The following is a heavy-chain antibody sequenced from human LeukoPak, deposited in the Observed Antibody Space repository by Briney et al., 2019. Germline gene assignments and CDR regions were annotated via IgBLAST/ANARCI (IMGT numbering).Heavy chain of an antibody. CDR3: ARVVGGNYYGSETDDY. CDR2: INPNSGGT. CDR1: GYTFTGYY. Sequence: ASVKVSCKASGYTFTGYYMHWVRQAPGQGLEWMGWINPNSGGTNSAQKFQGRATMTRDTSISTAYMELSSLRSDDTAVYYCARVVGGNYYGSETDDYWGQGTLVTVSS. D-gene: IGHD3-10*01. V-gene: IGHV1-2*02. J-gene: IGHJ4*02.